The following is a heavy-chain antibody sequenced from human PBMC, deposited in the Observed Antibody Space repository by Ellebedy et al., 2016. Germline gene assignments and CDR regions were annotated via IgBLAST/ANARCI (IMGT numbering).Heavy chain of an antibody. CDR2: MNPNSGNT. Sequence: ASVKVSCKASGYTFIGNYMHWVRQAPGQGLEWMGWMNPNSGNTGYAQKFQGRVTMTRNTSISTAYMELSSLRSEDTAVYYCARGDYYRDYWGQGTLVTVSS. CDR1: GYTFIGNY. D-gene: IGHD3-10*01. J-gene: IGHJ4*02. CDR3: ARGDYYRDY. V-gene: IGHV1-8*02.